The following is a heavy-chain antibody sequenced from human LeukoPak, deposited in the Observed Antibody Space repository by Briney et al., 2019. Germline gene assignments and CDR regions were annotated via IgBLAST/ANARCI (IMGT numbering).Heavy chain of an antibody. V-gene: IGHV1-2*02. Sequence: ASVKVSCKASGYTFTSYDINWVRQATGQGLGWMGWINPNGGDTNYAQKFQGRVTMTRDTSISTAYMALSRLKYDDTAVYYCAREYYYASGNYYNRIDYWGQGTLVTVSS. D-gene: IGHD3-10*01. CDR3: AREYYYASGNYYNRIDY. J-gene: IGHJ4*02. CDR1: GYTFTSYD. CDR2: INPNGGDT.